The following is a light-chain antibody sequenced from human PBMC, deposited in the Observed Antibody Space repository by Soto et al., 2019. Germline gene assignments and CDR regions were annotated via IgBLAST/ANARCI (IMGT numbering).Light chain of an antibody. CDR3: SSYTSSGTLV. Sequence: QSVLTQPASVSGSPGQSITISCTGTSSDVGGYDYVSWYQQYPGKAPKLMIYDVSNRPSGVSNRFSGSKSGNTASLTISGLKAEDEADYYCSSYTSSGTLVFGGGTKLTVL. V-gene: IGLV2-14*01. CDR2: DVS. J-gene: IGLJ3*02. CDR1: SSDVGGYDY.